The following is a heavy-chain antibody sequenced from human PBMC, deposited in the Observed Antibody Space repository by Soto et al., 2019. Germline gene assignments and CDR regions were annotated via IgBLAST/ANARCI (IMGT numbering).Heavy chain of an antibody. Sequence: QVQLVQSGAEVKKPGASVNVSCKASGYTFTSYHITWVRQAPGQGLECMGWISAYNGNTNYAQKLQGRVPMTTDTSPSTAYMELRSVRSDDTAVYYCGRDSPPPREWGQGTRVTVSS. V-gene: IGHV1-18*01. CDR1: GYTFTSYH. J-gene: IGHJ4*02. CDR3: GRDSPPPRE. CDR2: ISAYNGNT. D-gene: IGHD6-6*01.